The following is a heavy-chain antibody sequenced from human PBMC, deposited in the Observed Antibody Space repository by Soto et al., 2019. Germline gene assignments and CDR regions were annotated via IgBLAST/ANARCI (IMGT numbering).Heavy chain of an antibody. CDR3: AKDRVQLWYFDY. Sequence: QVQLVESGGGVVQPGRSLRLSCAASGFTFSSYGMHWVRQAPGKGLEWVAVISYDGSNKYYADSVKGRFTISRDNSKNTLYLQMNILRAEDTAVYYCAKDRVQLWYFDYWGQGTLVTVSS. CDR1: GFTFSSYG. CDR2: ISYDGSNK. D-gene: IGHD5-18*01. J-gene: IGHJ4*02. V-gene: IGHV3-30*18.